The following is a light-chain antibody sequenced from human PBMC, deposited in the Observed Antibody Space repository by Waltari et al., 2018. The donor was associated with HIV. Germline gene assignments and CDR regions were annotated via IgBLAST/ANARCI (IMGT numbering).Light chain of an antibody. J-gene: IGLJ2*01. Sequence: QSALTQPASVSGSPGQSITIPCTGTSRDVGGYNYVSWYPQHPGKAPKLMIYEVSNRPSGVSNRFSGSKSGNTASLTISGLQAEDEADYYCSSYTSSSTVVFGGGTKLTVL. CDR2: EVS. V-gene: IGLV2-14*01. CDR3: SSYTSSSTVV. CDR1: SRDVGGYNY.